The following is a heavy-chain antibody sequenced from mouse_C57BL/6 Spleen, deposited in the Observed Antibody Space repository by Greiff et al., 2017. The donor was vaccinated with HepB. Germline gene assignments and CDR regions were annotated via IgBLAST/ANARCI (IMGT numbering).Heavy chain of an antibody. Sequence: QVQLQQPGAELVRPGTSVKLSCKASSYTFTSYWMHWVKQRPGQGLEWIGVIDPSDSYTNYNQKFKGKATLTVDTSSSTAYRQLSSLTSEDSAVYYCARSYDYDGVAMDYWGQGTSVTVAS. CDR3: ARSYDYDGVAMDY. V-gene: IGHV1-59*01. CDR2: IDPSDSYT. D-gene: IGHD2-4*01. J-gene: IGHJ4*01. CDR1: SYTFTSYW.